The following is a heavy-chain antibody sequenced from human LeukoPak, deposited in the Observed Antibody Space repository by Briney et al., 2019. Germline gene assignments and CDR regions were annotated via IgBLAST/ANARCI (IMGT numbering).Heavy chain of an antibody. Sequence: ASVKVSCKASGYTFTSYGISWVRQAPGQGLEWMGWISAYNGNTNYAQKLQGRVTMTTDTSTSTAYMELRSLRSDDTAVHYCARDIAARRDVYYYYYYMDVWGKGTTVTVSS. CDR3: ARDIAARRDVYYYYYYMDV. J-gene: IGHJ6*03. V-gene: IGHV1-18*01. D-gene: IGHD6-6*01. CDR1: GYTFTSYG. CDR2: ISAYNGNT.